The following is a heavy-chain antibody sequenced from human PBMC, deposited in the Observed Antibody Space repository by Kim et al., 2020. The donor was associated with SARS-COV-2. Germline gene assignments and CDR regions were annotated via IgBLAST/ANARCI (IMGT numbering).Heavy chain of an antibody. D-gene: IGHD4-17*01. CDR2: TNSDGSST. CDR3: ARGLYGANGRWFDP. J-gene: IGHJ5*02. Sequence: GGSLRLSCAASGFTFSSYWMHWVRQAPGKGLVWVSRTNSDGSSTSYADSVKGRFTISRDNAKNTLYLQMNSLRAEDTAVYFCARGLYGANGRWFDPWGQGTLVTVSS. V-gene: IGHV3-74*01. CDR1: GFTFSSYW.